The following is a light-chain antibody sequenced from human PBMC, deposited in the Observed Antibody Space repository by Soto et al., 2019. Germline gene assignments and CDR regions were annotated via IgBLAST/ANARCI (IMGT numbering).Light chain of an antibody. CDR1: SSEVGGYDY. Sequence: QSALTQPASVSGSPGQSIAISCTGTSSEVGGYDYVSWYQQHPDKAPKLMIYGVTKRPSGVSNRFSGSKSGNTASLTISGLQPEDEADYYCSSHTSGSTRVFGSGTKVTVL. CDR3: SSHTSGSTRV. J-gene: IGLJ1*01. V-gene: IGLV2-14*01. CDR2: GVT.